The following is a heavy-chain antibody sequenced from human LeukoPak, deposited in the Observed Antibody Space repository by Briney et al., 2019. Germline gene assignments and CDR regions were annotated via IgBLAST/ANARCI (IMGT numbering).Heavy chain of an antibody. CDR3: AELGITMIGGV. D-gene: IGHD3-10*02. Sequence: TGGSLRLSCAASGFTFSTYSMSWVRQAPGTGLVCVANIKQDGSEKYYVDSVKGRFTISRDNAKNSLYLQMNSLRAEDTAVYYCAELGITMIGGVWGKGTTVTISS. J-gene: IGHJ6*04. V-gene: IGHV3-7*01. CDR1: GFTFSTYS. CDR2: IKQDGSEK.